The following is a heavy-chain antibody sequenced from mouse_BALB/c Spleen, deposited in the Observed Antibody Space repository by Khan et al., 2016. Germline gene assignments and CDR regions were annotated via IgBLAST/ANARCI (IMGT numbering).Heavy chain of an antibody. CDR1: GFTFSSYA. CDR3: ARGSNYYFDY. CDR2: ISSGGST. J-gene: IGHJ2*01. V-gene: IGHV5-6-5*01. Sequence: EVELVESGGGLVKPGGSLKLSCAASGFTFSSYAMSWVRQTPEKRLEWVAYISSGGSTYYPDSVKGRFTISRDNARNILYLQMSSMRSDDTAMYYCARGSNYYFDYWGQGTTLTVSS. D-gene: IGHD2-5*01.